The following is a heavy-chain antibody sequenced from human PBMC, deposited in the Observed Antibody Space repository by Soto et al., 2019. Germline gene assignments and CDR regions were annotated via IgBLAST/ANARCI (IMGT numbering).Heavy chain of an antibody. D-gene: IGHD1-1*01. V-gene: IGHV3-48*01. Sequence: EVQLVESGGGLVQPGGSLRLSCAASGFTFSDYSMNWVRQAPGKGLEWVSYISGSSSTINYADTVKGRFTISRDTSKNTLYLQLNTLRADDTAVYYCAKDKPGTTSFDYWGQGTLVTVSS. J-gene: IGHJ4*02. CDR2: ISGSSSTI. CDR1: GFTFSDYS. CDR3: AKDKPGTTSFDY.